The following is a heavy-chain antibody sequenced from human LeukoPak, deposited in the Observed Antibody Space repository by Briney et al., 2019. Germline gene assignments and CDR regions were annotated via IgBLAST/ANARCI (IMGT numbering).Heavy chain of an antibody. CDR1: GGSISSGSYY. J-gene: IGHJ4*02. D-gene: IGHD2-15*01. V-gene: IGHV4-61*01. Sequence: SETLSLTCTVSGGSISSGSYYWSWIRQPPGKGLEWIGYIYYSGSTNYNPSLKSRVTISVDTSKNQFSLKLSSVTAADTAVYYCARHVRYCSGGSCYQYYFDYWGQGTLVTVSS. CDR2: IYYSGST. CDR3: ARHVRYCSGGSCYQYYFDY.